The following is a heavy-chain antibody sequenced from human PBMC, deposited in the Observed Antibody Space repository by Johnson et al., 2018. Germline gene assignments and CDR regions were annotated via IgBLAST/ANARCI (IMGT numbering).Heavy chain of an antibody. CDR1: GFTFSSYA. CDR3: ASGYSYGWGAFDI. Sequence: EQLVESGGGVVQPGRSLRLSCAASGFTFSSYAMNWVRQAPGKGLEYVSAISSNGGSTYYANSVKGRFTISRDNSKNTLYLQMGSLRAEDMAVYYCASGYSYGWGAFDIWGQGTMVTVSS. D-gene: IGHD5-18*01. CDR2: ISSNGGST. V-gene: IGHV3-64*01. J-gene: IGHJ3*02.